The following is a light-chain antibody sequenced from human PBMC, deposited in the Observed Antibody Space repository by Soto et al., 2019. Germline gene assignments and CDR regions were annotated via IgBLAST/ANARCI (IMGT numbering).Light chain of an antibody. CDR1: QSISSW. J-gene: IGKJ4*01. Sequence: DIQMTQSPSTLSASVGDRVTITCRASQSISSWLAWDQQKPGKAPKLLIYDASSLESGVPSRFSGIGSGTEFTLTISSLQPDDFATYYCQQYNSYPLTFGGGTKVEIK. V-gene: IGKV1-5*01. CDR3: QQYNSYPLT. CDR2: DAS.